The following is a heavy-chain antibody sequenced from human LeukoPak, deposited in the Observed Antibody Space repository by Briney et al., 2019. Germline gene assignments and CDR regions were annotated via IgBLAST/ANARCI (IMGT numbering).Heavy chain of an antibody. J-gene: IGHJ5*02. V-gene: IGHV4-59*01. D-gene: IGHD6-19*01. Sequence: PSETLSLTCTVSGGSISSYYWSWIRQPPGKGLEWIGCIYYSGSTKYNPSLKSRVSISVDTSKNQFSLKLSSATAADTAVYYCASSKTNGDSSGWYAWFDPWGQGALVTVSS. CDR2: IYYSGST. CDR3: ASSKTNGDSSGWYAWFDP. CDR1: GGSISSYY.